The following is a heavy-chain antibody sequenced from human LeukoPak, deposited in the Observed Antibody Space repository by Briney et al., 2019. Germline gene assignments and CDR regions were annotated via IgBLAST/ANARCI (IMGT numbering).Heavy chain of an antibody. CDR3: ARDLRDFWSGYYLDY. D-gene: IGHD3-3*01. CDR1: GFTFSSYW. J-gene: IGHJ4*02. Sequence: GGSLRLSCAASGFTFSSYWMSWVRQAPGKGLEWVANIKQDGSEKYYVDSVKDRFTISRDNAKNSLYLQMNSLRAEDTAVYYCARDLRDFWSGYYLDYWGQGTLVTVSS. CDR2: IKQDGSEK. V-gene: IGHV3-7*01.